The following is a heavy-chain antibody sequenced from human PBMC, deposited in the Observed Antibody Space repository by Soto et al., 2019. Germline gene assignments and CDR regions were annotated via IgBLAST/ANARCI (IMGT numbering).Heavy chain of an antibody. CDR3: ATLHCSGGSCYYVPDAYDI. CDR1: GYTFTGYY. D-gene: IGHD2-15*01. Sequence: GSVKVSGKASGYTFTGYYMHWVLQAPGQGLAWMGWINPNSGGTNYAQKFQGRVTMTRDTSISTAYMELSRLRSDDTAVYYCATLHCSGGSCYYVPDAYDIWGQGTMVTVSS. J-gene: IGHJ3*02. CDR2: INPNSGGT. V-gene: IGHV1-2*02.